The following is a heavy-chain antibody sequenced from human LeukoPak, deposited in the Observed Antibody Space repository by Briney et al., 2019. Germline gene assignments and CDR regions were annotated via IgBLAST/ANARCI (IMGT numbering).Heavy chain of an antibody. D-gene: IGHD3-10*01. CDR3: ATHTYYYSSGSFAY. CDR1: GYTFTSYD. J-gene: IGHJ4*02. CDR2: MNPSSGNT. Sequence: GASVKVSCKASGYTFTSYDINWVRQATGQGPDGMGWMNPSSGNTGFAQRFQGRVTRARDTSINSAYLELSSLTSEDTAVYYCATHTYYYSSGSFAYWGQGTLVTVSS. V-gene: IGHV1-8*01.